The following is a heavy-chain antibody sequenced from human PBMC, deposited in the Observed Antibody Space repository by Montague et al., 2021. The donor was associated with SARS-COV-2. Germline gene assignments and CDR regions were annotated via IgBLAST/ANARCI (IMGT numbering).Heavy chain of an antibody. J-gene: IGHJ6*02. D-gene: IGHD6-13*01. Sequence: SETLSLTCTVSGGSISSSSYYWGWIRQPPGKGLEWIGSIYYSRSTYYNPSLKSRVTISVDTSKNQFSLELSSVTAADTAVYYCASEGVEYSSSWYARYYYYGMDVWGQGTTVTVSS. CDR1: GGSISSSSYY. V-gene: IGHV4-39*01. CDR3: ASEGVEYSSSWYARYYYYGMDV. CDR2: IYYSRST.